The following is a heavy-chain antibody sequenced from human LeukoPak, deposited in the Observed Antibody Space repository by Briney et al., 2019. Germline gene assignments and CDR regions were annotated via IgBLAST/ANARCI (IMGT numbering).Heavy chain of an antibody. CDR1: AYTFTSHG. Sequence: ASVKVSCKASAYTFTSHGMSWVRQAPGQGLEWMGWISSYNGNTKYAQKLQGRVTMTADTSTSTAYMELRSLTSDDTAVYYCARGTISGADYYYMDVWGKGTTVTVSS. CDR3: ARGTISGADYYYMDV. J-gene: IGHJ6*03. CDR2: ISSYNGNT. D-gene: IGHD1-1*01. V-gene: IGHV1-18*01.